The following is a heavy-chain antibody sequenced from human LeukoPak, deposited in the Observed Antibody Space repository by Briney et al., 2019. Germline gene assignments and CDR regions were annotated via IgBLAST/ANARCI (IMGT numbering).Heavy chain of an antibody. Sequence: PSETLSLTCTVSGGSISSYYWSWIRQPPGKGLEWIGYIYTSGSTNYNPSLKSRVTISADTSKNQFTLKLSSVTAADTAVYYCARRCDGCYPYYFDYWGQGTLVTVSS. J-gene: IGHJ4*02. D-gene: IGHD2-15*01. CDR1: GGSISSYY. CDR3: ARRCDGCYPYYFDY. CDR2: IYTSGST. V-gene: IGHV4-4*09.